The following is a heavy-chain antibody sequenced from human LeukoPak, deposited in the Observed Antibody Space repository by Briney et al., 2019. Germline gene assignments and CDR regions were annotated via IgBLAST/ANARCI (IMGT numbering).Heavy chain of an antibody. CDR3: ARDSGLLRGYYFDY. CDR1: GGSISSYY. V-gene: IGHV4-59*12. Sequence: SETLSLTCTVSGGSISSYYWSWIRQPPGKGLEWIGYIYYSGSTNYNPSLKSRVTISVDTSKNQFSLKLSSVTAADTAVYYCARDSGLLRGYYFDYRGQGTLFTVSS. CDR2: IYYSGST. D-gene: IGHD3-10*01. J-gene: IGHJ4*02.